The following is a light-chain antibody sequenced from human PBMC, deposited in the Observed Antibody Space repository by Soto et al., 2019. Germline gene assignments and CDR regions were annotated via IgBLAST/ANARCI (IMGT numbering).Light chain of an antibody. CDR3: SSYTRSSTYV. Sequence: QSALTQPASVSGSPGQSIAISCTGTSSDVGGYNYVSWYQHHPGKAPKLMIYDVSNRPSGVSNRFSGSKSGNTASLTISGLQAEDEADYYCSSYTRSSTYVFATGTKLTVL. CDR1: SSDVGGYNY. J-gene: IGLJ1*01. CDR2: DVS. V-gene: IGLV2-14*03.